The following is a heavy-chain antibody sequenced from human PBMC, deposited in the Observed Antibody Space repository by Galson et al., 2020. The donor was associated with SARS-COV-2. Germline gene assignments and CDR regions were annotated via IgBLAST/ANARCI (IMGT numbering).Heavy chain of an antibody. V-gene: IGHV4-31*03. J-gene: IGHJ2*01. Sequence: ASETLSLTCTVSGGSISSGGYYWSWIRQHPGKGLEWIGYIYYSGSTYYNPSLKSRVTISVDTSKNQFSLKLSSVTAADTAVYYCARGGGDWDYWYFDLWGRGTLVTVSS. CDR2: IYYSGST. D-gene: IGHD2-21*01. CDR1: GGSISSGGYY. CDR3: ARGGGDWDYWYFDL.